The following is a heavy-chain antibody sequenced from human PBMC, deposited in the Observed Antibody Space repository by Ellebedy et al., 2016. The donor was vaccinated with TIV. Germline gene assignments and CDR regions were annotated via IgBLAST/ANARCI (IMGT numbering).Heavy chain of an antibody. V-gene: IGHV4-34*01. CDR3: ARDGRYSSGWYYFDY. Sequence: SETLSLTCAVYGGSFSGYYWSWIRQPPGKGLEWIGEINHSGSTNYNPSLKSRVTISVDTSKNQFSLKLSSVTAADTAVYYCARDGRYSSGWYYFDYWGQGTLVTVSS. CDR2: INHSGST. J-gene: IGHJ4*02. CDR1: GGSFSGYY. D-gene: IGHD6-19*01.